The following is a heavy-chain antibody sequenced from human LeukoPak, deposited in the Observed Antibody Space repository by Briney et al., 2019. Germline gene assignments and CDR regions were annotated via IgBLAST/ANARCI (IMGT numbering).Heavy chain of an antibody. Sequence: SETLSLTCTVSGGSISSSSYYWGWIRQPPGKGREWIGSIYYSGSTYYNPSLKSRVTISVDTSKNQFSLKLSSVTAADTAVYYCARYGRGWYVFRDYWGQGTLVTVSS. D-gene: IGHD6-19*01. CDR1: GGSISSSSYY. CDR3: ARYGRGWYVFRDY. V-gene: IGHV4-39*01. J-gene: IGHJ4*02. CDR2: IYYSGST.